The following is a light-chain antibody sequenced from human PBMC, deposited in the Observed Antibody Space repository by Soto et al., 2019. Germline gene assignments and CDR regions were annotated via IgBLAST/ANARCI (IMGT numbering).Light chain of an antibody. J-gene: IGKJ2*01. V-gene: IGKV3-20*01. CDR2: GAS. CDR1: QSVSSSY. CDR3: QQYGSSPYT. Sequence: EIVLTQSPGTLALSPGERATLSCRASQSVSSSYLAWYQQKPGQAPRLLIYGASSRATGIPDRFSGSGSGTYFTLPISRLEPDDFAVYYCQQYGSSPYTFGQGTKLEIK.